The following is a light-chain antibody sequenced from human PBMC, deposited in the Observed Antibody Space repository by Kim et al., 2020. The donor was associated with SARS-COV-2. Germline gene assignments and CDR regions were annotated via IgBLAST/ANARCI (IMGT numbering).Light chain of an antibody. Sequence: ATSNCKSSQSVLYSSNNKSYLAGYQQKPGQPPKLLIYWASTRESGVPDRFSGSGSGTDFTLTISSLQAEDVAVYYCQQYYSTPWTFGQGTKVDIK. V-gene: IGKV4-1*01. CDR3: QQYYSTPWT. J-gene: IGKJ1*01. CDR1: QSVLYSSNNKSY. CDR2: WAS.